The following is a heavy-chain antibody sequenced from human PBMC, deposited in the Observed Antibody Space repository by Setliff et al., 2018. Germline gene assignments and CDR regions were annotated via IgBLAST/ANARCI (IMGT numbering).Heavy chain of an antibody. V-gene: IGHV4-39*07. Sequence: PSETLSLTCNVSGASISGSAYYWGWIRQPPGKGLEWIGSVYSSGSPYYNPSLKSRVTISMDTSKNQFSLKVNSLTAADTAVYYCARQVYGIFDYWGQGTLVTVSS. CDR1: GASISGSAYY. CDR2: VYSSGSP. CDR3: ARQVYGIFDY. J-gene: IGHJ4*02. D-gene: IGHD4-17*01.